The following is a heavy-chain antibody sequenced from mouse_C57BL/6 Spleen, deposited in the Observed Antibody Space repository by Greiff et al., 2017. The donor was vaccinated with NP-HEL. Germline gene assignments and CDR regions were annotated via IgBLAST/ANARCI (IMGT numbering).Heavy chain of an antibody. Sequence: EVQVVESGGGLVKPGGSLKLSCAASGFTFSSYTMSWVRQTPEKRLEWVATISGGGGNTYYPDSVKGRFTISRDNAKNTLYLQMSSLRSEDTALYYCAREENMVTTNYFDYWGQGTTLTVSS. CDR2: ISGGGGNT. CDR3: AREENMVTTNYFDY. V-gene: IGHV5-9*01. CDR1: GFTFSSYT. J-gene: IGHJ2*01. D-gene: IGHD2-2*01.